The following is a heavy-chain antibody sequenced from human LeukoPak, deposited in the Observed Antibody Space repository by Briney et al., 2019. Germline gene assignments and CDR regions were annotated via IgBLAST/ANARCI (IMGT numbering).Heavy chain of an antibody. J-gene: IGHJ4*02. CDR2: INTNTGNP. CDR1: GYTFTSYG. D-gene: IGHD5-24*01. V-gene: IGHV7-4-1*02. CDR3: ARERDGYNYYALDY. Sequence: ASVKVSCKASGYTFTSYGISWVRQAPGQGLEWMGWINTNTGNPTYAQGFTGRFVFSLDTSVSTAYLQISSLKAEDTAVYYCARERDGYNYYALDYWGQGTLVTVSS.